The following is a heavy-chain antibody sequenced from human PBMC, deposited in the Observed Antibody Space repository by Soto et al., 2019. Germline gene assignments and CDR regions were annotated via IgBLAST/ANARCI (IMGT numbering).Heavy chain of an antibody. V-gene: IGHV4-30-4*01. CDR3: ARGPSADKVDY. Sequence: HVQLQEPGPRLVEPSQTLSLTCTVSGGSISSGHYYWSWIRQPPGKGLEWIGHIYNSGSTYSNPSLKSRVTISVDMSKNQFSLKLSSVTAADTAVYYCARGPSADKVDYWGQGTLVTVSS. D-gene: IGHD3-3*01. J-gene: IGHJ4*02. CDR2: IYNSGST. CDR1: GGSISSGHYY.